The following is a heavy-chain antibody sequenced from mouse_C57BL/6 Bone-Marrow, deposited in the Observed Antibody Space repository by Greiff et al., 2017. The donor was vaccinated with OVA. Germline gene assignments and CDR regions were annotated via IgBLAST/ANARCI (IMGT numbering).Heavy chain of an antibody. CDR1: GYSITSDY. CDR2: ISYSGST. Sequence: EVQLQESGPGLAKPSQSLSLPCSVPGYSITSDYWNWIRKFPGNKLEYMGYISYSGSTSYNPSLTRRISITRVTSKNQYFLQLNSVTTEDTATYYCARYTHYYARDYWGQGTSVTVSS. J-gene: IGHJ4*01. V-gene: IGHV3-8*01. CDR3: ARYTHYYARDY.